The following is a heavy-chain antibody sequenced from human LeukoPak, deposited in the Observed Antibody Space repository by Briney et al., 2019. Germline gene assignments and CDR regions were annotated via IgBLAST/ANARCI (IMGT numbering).Heavy chain of an antibody. CDR1: GFTVSSNY. J-gene: IGHJ4*02. V-gene: IGHV3-21*01. D-gene: IGHD1-26*01. Sequence: GGSLRLSCAASGFTVSSNYMSWVRQAPGKGLEWVSSISSSSSYIYYADSVKGRFTISRDNAKNSLYLQMNSLRAEDTAVYYCAREYSGSYSTYWGQGTLVTVSS. CDR3: AREYSGSYSTY. CDR2: ISSSSSYI.